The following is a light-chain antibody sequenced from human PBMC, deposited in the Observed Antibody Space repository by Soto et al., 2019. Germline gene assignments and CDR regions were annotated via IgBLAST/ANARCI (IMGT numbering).Light chain of an antibody. CDR3: QSYDSSLNGGV. CDR1: SSNIGAGYD. V-gene: IGLV1-40*01. CDR2: GNS. J-gene: IGLJ3*02. Sequence: QSVLTQPPSVSGAPGQRVTISCTGSSSNIGAGYDVHWYQQLPGTAPKLLIYGNSNRPSGVPDRFSGSKSGTSASLAITGLQAEDEAEYYCQSYDSSLNGGVFGGGTKLTVL.